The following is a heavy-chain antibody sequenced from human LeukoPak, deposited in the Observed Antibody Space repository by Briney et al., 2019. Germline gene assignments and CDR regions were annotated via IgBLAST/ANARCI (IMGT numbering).Heavy chain of an antibody. CDR1: GYTFTCYY. CDR2: IDPNSGGT. V-gene: IGHV1-2*02. CDR3: ARARGAVAGTRIYFDY. D-gene: IGHD6-19*01. J-gene: IGHJ4*02. Sequence: ASVKVSCKASGYTFTCYYMHWVRQAPGQGLEWMGWIDPNSGGTNYAQKFQGRVTMTRDTSISTAYMELSRLRSDDTAVYYCARARGAVAGTRIYFDYWGQGTLVTVSS.